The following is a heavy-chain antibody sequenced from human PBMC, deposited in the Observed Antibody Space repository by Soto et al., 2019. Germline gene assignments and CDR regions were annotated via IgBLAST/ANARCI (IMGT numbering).Heavy chain of an antibody. CDR1: GGSISSGDYY. D-gene: IGHD3-22*01. Sequence: PSETLSLTCTVSGGSISSGDYYWSWIRQPPGKGLEWIGYIYYSGSTYYNPSLKSRVTISVDTSKNQFSLKLSSVTAADTAVYYCARRKYYYDSYFDYWGQGTLVTVSS. V-gene: IGHV4-30-4*01. J-gene: IGHJ4*02. CDR2: IYYSGST. CDR3: ARRKYYYDSYFDY.